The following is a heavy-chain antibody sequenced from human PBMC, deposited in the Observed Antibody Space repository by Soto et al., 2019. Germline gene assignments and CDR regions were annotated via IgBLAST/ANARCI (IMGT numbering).Heavy chain of an antibody. J-gene: IGHJ5*02. V-gene: IGHV3-7*03. Sequence: PGGSLRLSCAASGFTVSNNWMSWVRQAPGKGLEWVANINQDGGEKHYVDSVKGRFTISRDNAKNSLYLQMNSLRAEDTAVYYCALRERALGGWFDPWGQGTLVTVSS. CDR1: GFTVSNNW. CDR3: ALRERALGGWFDP. CDR2: INQDGGEK. D-gene: IGHD1-26*01.